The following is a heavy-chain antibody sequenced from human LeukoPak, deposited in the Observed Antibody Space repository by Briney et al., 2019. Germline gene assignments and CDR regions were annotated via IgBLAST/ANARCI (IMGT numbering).Heavy chain of an antibody. CDR3: VTGGVADGNYFAN. CDR1: GFVFDHCS. D-gene: IGHD3-10*01. Sequence: PGGSLRLSCEASGFVFDHCSMNCVRQAPGKGLEGISYVTGDSKGIYSAESWKGRFHISRDNAKKSVYLQMNRLRIGDTALYYCVTGGVADGNYFANWGQGSLVTVAS. CDR2: VTGDSKGI. V-gene: IGHV3-48*04. J-gene: IGHJ4*02.